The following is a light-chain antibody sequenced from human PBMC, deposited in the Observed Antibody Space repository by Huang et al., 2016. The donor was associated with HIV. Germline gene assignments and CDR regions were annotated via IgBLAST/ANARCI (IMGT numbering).Light chain of an antibody. J-gene: IGKJ3*01. CDR2: DAS. CDR3: QQYDNWPPFT. Sequence: EVVMTQSPVTLSVSPGDRATLSCRASQSVRSNLAWYQQKPGQPPRLLIYDASTRPTGVPARFSCSGSGTQFTLSISSLQSKDFAVYYCQQYDNWPPFTFGPGTKVDIK. CDR1: QSVRSN. V-gene: IGKV3-15*01.